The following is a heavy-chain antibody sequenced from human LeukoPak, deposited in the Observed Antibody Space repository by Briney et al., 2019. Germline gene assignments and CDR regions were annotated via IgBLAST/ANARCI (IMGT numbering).Heavy chain of an antibody. J-gene: IGHJ4*02. CDR3: AKGWSSGSHPIDN. CDR1: GFTFSSYY. V-gene: IGHV3-23*01. D-gene: IGHD1-26*01. CDR2: ISTGGGST. Sequence: PGGSLRLSCAASGFTFSSYYMSWVRQAPGKGLEWISGISTGGGSTYYADSVKGRFTISRDNFKNTLYLQMNSLRAEDTAVYSCAKGWSSGSHPIDNWGQGTLVTVSS.